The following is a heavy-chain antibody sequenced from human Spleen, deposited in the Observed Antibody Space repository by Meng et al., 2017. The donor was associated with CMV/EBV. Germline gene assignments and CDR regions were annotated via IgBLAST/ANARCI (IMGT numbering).Heavy chain of an antibody. CDR3: ARGGMMWRSGIVVEPAAAFDF. D-gene: IGHD2-2*01. Sequence: ASVKVSCKASGFTSSNYGVSWVRQAPGQGLEFMGWISDYNGNTNYAQNLQGRVTMTTDSSTSTAYMELRGLRSDDTAVDYCARGGMMWRSGIVVEPAAAFDFWGQGTLVTVSS. V-gene: IGHV1-18*01. CDR2: ISDYNGNT. J-gene: IGHJ4*02. CDR1: GFTSSNYG.